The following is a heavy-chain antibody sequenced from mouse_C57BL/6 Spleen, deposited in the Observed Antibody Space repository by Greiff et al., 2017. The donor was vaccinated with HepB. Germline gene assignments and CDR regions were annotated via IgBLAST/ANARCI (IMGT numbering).Heavy chain of an antibody. D-gene: IGHD2-12*01. V-gene: IGHV5-9-1*02. CDR3: TRGGGYNYDQAWFAY. CDR2: ISSGGDYI. CDR1: GFIFSSYA. Sequence: EVKLMESGEGLVKPGGSLQFSCAASGFIFSSYAMSWVRQTPEKRLEWVAYISSGGDYIYYADTVKGRFTISRDNARNTLYLQMSSLKSEETAMYYCTRGGGYNYDQAWFAYWGQGTLVTVSA. J-gene: IGHJ3*01.